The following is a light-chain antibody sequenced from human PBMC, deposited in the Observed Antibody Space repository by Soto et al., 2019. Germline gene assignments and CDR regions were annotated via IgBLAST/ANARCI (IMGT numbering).Light chain of an antibody. CDR1: QSVSSN. V-gene: IGKV3-15*01. Sequence: EIVMTQSPATLSVSPGERATLSCRASQSVSSNLAWYHQKPGQAPRLLIYGASTRATGIPARFSGSGSGTEFTLTISSLQSEDFAVYYCQQYNNWPPSTFGQGTKLEIK. CDR2: GAS. CDR3: QQYNNWPPST. J-gene: IGKJ2*01.